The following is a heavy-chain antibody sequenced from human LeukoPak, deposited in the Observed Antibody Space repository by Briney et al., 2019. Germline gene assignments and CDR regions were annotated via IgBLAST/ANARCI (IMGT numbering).Heavy chain of an antibody. Sequence: SETLSLTCTVSGGSISSYYWSWIRQPPGKGLEWIGYIYYSGSTNYNPSLKSRVTISVDTSKNQFSLKLSSVTAADTAVYYCARVNSDHWPYYFDYWGQGTLVTVSS. D-gene: IGHD1-26*01. CDR2: IYYSGST. V-gene: IGHV4-59*01. CDR3: ARVNSDHWPYYFDY. CDR1: GGSISSYY. J-gene: IGHJ4*02.